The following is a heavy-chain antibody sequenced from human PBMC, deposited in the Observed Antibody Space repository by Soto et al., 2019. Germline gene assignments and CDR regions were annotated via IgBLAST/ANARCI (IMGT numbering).Heavy chain of an antibody. V-gene: IGHV1-3*01. CDR3: ARASQQLVRGLDNWFDP. CDR1: GYTFTSYA. D-gene: IGHD6-13*01. J-gene: IGHJ5*02. CDR2: INAGNGNT. Sequence: GASVKVSCKASGYTFTSYAMHWVRQAPGQRLEWMGWINAGNGNTKYSQKFQGRVTITRDTSASTTYMELSSLRSEDTAVYYCARASQQLVRGLDNWFDPWGQGTLVTVSS.